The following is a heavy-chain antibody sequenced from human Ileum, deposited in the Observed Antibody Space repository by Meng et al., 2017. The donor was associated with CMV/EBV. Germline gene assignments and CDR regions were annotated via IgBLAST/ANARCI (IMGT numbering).Heavy chain of an antibody. Sequence: VQLQRSGPGLGKPSQPPSLPCIVSGGSIRSGEYYWSWIRQPPGKGLEWIGYIYYSGSTNYNPSLKSRVTISVDTSKNQFSLKLSSVTAADTAVYYCARFLTSYDSSGYYFDYWGQGTLVTVSS. J-gene: IGHJ4*02. D-gene: IGHD3-22*01. V-gene: IGHV4-30-4*08. CDR2: IYYSGST. CDR1: GGSIRSGEYY. CDR3: ARFLTSYDSSGYYFDY.